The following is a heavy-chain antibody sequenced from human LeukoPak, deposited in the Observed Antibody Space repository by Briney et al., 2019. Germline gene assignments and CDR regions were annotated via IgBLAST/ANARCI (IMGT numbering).Heavy chain of an antibody. CDR3: ARRTYYYYMDV. J-gene: IGHJ6*03. Sequence: PSETLSLTCTVSGGSISSYYWSWIRQPPGKGLEWIGYIYTSGSTNYNPSLKSRGTISADTSKNQFSLKLSAVTAADTAVYYCARRTYYYYMDVWGKGTTVIVSS. CDR2: IYTSGST. CDR1: GGSISSYY. V-gene: IGHV4-4*09.